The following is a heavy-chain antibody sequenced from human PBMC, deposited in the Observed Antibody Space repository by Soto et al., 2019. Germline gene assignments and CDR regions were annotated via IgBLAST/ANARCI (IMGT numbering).Heavy chain of an antibody. CDR2: IATYNSNR. Sequence: HLVQSGPEVKKPGASVTVSCKTSGDTFTNFGLSWVRQAPGQGLEWMGWIATYNSNRNYAQKFQGRLTLTTDTSTSTAYMELKSLGYDDTAVYYCARVLQGVVNWFDPWGQGTLVTVSS. J-gene: IGHJ5*02. CDR1: GDTFTNFG. CDR3: ARVLQGVVNWFDP. D-gene: IGHD3-10*01. V-gene: IGHV1-18*01.